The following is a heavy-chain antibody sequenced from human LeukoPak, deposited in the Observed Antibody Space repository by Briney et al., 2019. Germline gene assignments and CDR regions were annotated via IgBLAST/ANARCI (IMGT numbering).Heavy chain of an antibody. J-gene: IGHJ3*02. V-gene: IGHV4-34*01. Sequence: PSETLSLTCAVYGGSFSGYYWSWIRQSPGKGLEWIGQINHSGSTNYSPPLKSRLTLSVDTSQNQFSLKLNSVTAADTAVYYCARGDWGLNAFDIWGQGTMVTVSS. CDR3: ARGDWGLNAFDI. D-gene: IGHD7-27*01. CDR2: INHSGST. CDR1: GGSFSGYY.